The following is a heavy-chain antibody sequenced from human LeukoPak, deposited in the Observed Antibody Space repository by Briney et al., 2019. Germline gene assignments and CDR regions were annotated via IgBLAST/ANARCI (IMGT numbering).Heavy chain of an antibody. Sequence: PGGSLRLSCAVSGFTFTDYWMNCVRQAPGKGLEWVASIRQDGSEKTYVDSVKGRFTISRDNTKNSLSLQVNSLRVEDTAVYYCARDGTAVGLYFGLWGQGTLVTVSS. CDR1: GFTFTDYW. J-gene: IGHJ4*01. CDR2: IRQDGSEK. D-gene: IGHD6-13*01. CDR3: ARDGTAVGLYFGL. V-gene: IGHV3-7*01.